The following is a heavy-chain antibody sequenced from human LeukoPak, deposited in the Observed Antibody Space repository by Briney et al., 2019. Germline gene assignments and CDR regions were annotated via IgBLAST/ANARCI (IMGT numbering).Heavy chain of an antibody. CDR2: ISSSGSTI. Sequence: GALRLSCAASGFTFSSYAMSWVRQAPGKGLEWVSYISSSGSTIYYADSVKGRFTISRDNAKNSLFLQMNSLRAEDTAVYYCAREASSSTDVWGKGTTVTVSS. CDR3: AREASSSTDV. D-gene: IGHD6-6*01. J-gene: IGHJ6*04. V-gene: IGHV3-48*04. CDR1: GFTFSSYA.